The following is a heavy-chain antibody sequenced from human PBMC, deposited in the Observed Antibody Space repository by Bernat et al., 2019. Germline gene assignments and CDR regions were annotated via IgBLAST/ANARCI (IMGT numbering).Heavy chain of an antibody. Sequence: QVQLVESGGGVVQPGRSLRLSCAASGFTFSSYAMHCVRQAPGKGLEWVAVISYDGSNKYYADSVKGRFTISRDNSKNTLYLQMNSLRAEDTAVYYCAKDPLWFGELLGAFDIWGQGTMVTVSS. CDR3: AKDPLWFGELLGAFDI. J-gene: IGHJ3*02. D-gene: IGHD3-10*01. CDR1: GFTFSSYA. CDR2: ISYDGSNK. V-gene: IGHV3-30-3*01.